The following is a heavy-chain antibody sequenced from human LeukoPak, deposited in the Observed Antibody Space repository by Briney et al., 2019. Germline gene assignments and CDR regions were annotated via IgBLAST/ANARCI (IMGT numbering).Heavy chain of an antibody. CDR2: IYYSGST. CDR1: GGSISSYY. J-gene: IGHJ5*02. D-gene: IGHD4-23*01. V-gene: IGHV4-59*08. Sequence: SETLSLTCTVSGGSISSYYWSWIRQPPGKGLEWIGYIYYSGSTNYNPSLKSRVTISVDTSKNQFSLKLSSVTAADTAVYYCARGFRDYGGETAVFDPWGQGTLVTVSS. CDR3: ARGFRDYGGETAVFDP.